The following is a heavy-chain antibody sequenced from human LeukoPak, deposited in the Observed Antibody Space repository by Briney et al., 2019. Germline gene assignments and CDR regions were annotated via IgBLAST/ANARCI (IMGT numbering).Heavy chain of an antibody. J-gene: IGHJ4*02. CDR1: GFTFSTYA. Sequence: GGSLRLSCAASGFTFSTYAMSWVRQAPGKGLEWVSVIYSGGSTYYADSVKGRFTISRDNSKNTLYLQMNSLRAEDTAVYYCARETSIIIDYWGQGTLVTVSS. D-gene: IGHD3-10*01. V-gene: IGHV3-66*01. CDR2: IYSGGST. CDR3: ARETSIIIDY.